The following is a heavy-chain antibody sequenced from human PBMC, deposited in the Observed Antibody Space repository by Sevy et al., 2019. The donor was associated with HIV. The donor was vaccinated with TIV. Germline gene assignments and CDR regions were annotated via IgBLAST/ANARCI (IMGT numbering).Heavy chain of an antibody. Sequence: ASVKVSCKASGYTFTDEYLHWVRQAPGQGLEWIGRMFPNRGVTKSAQRFRGRVTMTRDTSISTAYMELSGLRSDDKAVYYCARDAGGGTTNSGLDVWGQGTTVTVSS. CDR2: MFPNRGVT. J-gene: IGHJ6*02. CDR3: ARDAGGGTTNSGLDV. D-gene: IGHD1-7*01. V-gene: IGHV1-2*06. CDR1: GYTFTDEY.